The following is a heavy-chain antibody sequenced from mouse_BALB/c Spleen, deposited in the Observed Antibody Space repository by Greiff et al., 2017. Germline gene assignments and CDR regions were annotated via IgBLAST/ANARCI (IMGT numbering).Heavy chain of an antibody. CDR2: ISYSGST. D-gene: IGHD2-4*01. CDR3: ARASSDYDGGWFAY. J-gene: IGHJ3*01. CDR1: GDSITSGY. Sequence: EVQLQQSGPSLVKPSQTLSLTCSVTGDSITSGYWNWIRKFPGNKLEYMGYISYSGSTYYNPSLKSRISITRDTSKNQYYLQLNSVTTEDTATYYCARASSDYDGGWFAYWGQGTLVTVSA. V-gene: IGHV3-8*02.